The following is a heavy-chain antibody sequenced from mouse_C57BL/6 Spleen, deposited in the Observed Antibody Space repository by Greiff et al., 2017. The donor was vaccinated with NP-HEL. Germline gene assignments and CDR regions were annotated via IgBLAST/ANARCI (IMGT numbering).Heavy chain of an antibody. J-gene: IGHJ1*03. CDR1: GYSITSGYY. V-gene: IGHV3-6*01. CDR3: ARDDLYYYGSSYWYFDV. D-gene: IGHD1-1*01. CDR2: ISYDGSN. Sequence: EVQLQESGPGLVKPSQSLSLTCSVTGYSITSGYYWNWIRQFPGNKLEWMGYISYDGSNNYNPSLKNRISITRDTSKNQFFLKLNSVTTEDTATYYCARDDLYYYGSSYWYFDVWGTGTTVTVSS.